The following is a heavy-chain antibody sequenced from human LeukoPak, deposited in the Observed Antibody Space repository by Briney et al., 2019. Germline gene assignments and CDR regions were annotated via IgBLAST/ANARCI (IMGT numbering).Heavy chain of an antibody. CDR2: ISSSSSYI. CDR1: GFTFSSYS. CDR3: ARGPEPSPYFYDSSGYYSENDY. J-gene: IGHJ4*02. Sequence: GGSLRLSCAASGFTFSSYSMNWVRQAPGKGLEWVSSISSSSSYIYYADSVKGRFTISRDNAKNSLYLQMNSLRAEDTAVYYCARGPEPSPYFYDSSGYYSENDYWGQGTLVTVSS. V-gene: IGHV3-21*01. D-gene: IGHD3-22*01.